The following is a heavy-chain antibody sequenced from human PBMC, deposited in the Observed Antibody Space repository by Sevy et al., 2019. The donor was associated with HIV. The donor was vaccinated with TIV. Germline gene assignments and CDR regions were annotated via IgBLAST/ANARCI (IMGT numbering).Heavy chain of an antibody. CDR2: IYYSGST. Sequence: SETLSLTCTVSGGSISSYYWSWIRQPPGKGLEWIGYIYYSGSTNYNPSLKSRVTISVETSKNQFALMLSSVTAVDTAVYYCARDAAYCSGGSCYSMSWFDPWGQGTLVTVSS. J-gene: IGHJ5*02. V-gene: IGHV4-59*01. CDR3: ARDAAYCSGGSCYSMSWFDP. D-gene: IGHD2-15*01. CDR1: GGSISSYY.